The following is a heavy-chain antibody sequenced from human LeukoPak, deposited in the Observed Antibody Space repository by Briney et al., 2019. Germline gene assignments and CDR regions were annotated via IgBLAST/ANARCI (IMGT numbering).Heavy chain of an antibody. V-gene: IGHV4-34*01. CDR1: GGSFSGYY. CDR2: INLSGST. J-gene: IGHJ4*02. Sequence: SETLSLTCAVYGGSFSGYYWSWIRQPPGKGLEWIGEINLSGSTNYNPSLKSRVTISVDTSKNQFSLKLSSVTAADTAVYYCARHSPYYYDSSGLDYWGQGTLVTVSS. CDR3: ARHSPYYYDSSGLDY. D-gene: IGHD3-22*01.